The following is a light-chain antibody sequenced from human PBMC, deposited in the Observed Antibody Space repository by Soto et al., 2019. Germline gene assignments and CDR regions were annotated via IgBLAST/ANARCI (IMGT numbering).Light chain of an antibody. CDR2: DAS. Sequence: EIVLAQSPATLSFSPGERATLSCRASQSINRHLAWYRQKPGQAPRLLIYDASNRATGIPARFSGSGSGTDFTLPISSLEPEDFGVYYCQQRSNWPPVTFGGGTKVDIK. CDR1: QSINRH. V-gene: IGKV3-11*01. CDR3: QQRSNWPPVT. J-gene: IGKJ4*01.